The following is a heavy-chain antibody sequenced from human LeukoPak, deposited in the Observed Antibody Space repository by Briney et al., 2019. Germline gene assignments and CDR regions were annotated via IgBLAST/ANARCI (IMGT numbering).Heavy chain of an antibody. CDR3: ARDRSPNSGYENYYYYGMDV. J-gene: IGHJ6*02. CDR1: GSTFTSYY. Sequence: GASVKVSCKASGSTFTSYYMHWVRQAPGQGLEWMGIINPSGGSTSYAQKFQGRVTMTRDTSTSTVYMELSSLRSEDTAVYYCARDRSPNSGYENYYYYGMDVWGQGTTVTVSS. CDR2: INPSGGST. V-gene: IGHV1-46*01. D-gene: IGHD5-12*01.